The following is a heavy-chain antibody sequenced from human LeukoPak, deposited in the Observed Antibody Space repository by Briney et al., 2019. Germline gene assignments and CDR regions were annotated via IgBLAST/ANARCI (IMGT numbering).Heavy chain of an antibody. CDR1: GFTFSSYA. CDR3: ARDRVGATTNFDY. J-gene: IGHJ4*02. CDR2: IYSGGNT. V-gene: IGHV3-53*01. Sequence: GGSLRLSCAASGFTFSSYAMSWVRQAPGKGLDWVSVIYSGGNTYYADSVKGRFTISRDNSKNTLYLQMNSLRAEDTAVYYCARDRVGATTNFDYWGQGTLVTVSS. D-gene: IGHD1-26*01.